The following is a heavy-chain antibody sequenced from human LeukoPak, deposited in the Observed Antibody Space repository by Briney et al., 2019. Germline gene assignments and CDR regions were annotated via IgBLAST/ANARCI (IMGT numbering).Heavy chain of an antibody. Sequence: SETLSLTCAVSGGSISSSNWWSWVRQPPGKGLEWIGEIYHSGSTNYNPSLKSRVTISVDKSKNQFSLKLSSVTAADTAVYYCARDKREPRYAFDIWGQGTMVAVSS. CDR2: IYHSGST. V-gene: IGHV4-4*02. D-gene: IGHD1-26*01. J-gene: IGHJ3*02. CDR3: ARDKREPRYAFDI. CDR1: GGSISSSNW.